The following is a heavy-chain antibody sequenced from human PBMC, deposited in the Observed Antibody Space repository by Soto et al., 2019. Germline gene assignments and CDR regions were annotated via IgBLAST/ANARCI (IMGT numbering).Heavy chain of an antibody. D-gene: IGHD3-10*01. J-gene: IGHJ4*02. CDR3: ARDLYGSGVFDY. CDR1: GFTFSDHY. Sequence: EVQLVESGGGLVQPGGSLRLSCAASGFTFSDHYMDWVRQAPGKGLEWVGRTRNKANSYTTEYAASVKGRFTISRDDSKNSLYQQMNSLKTEDTAVYYCARDLYGSGVFDYWGQGTLVTVSS. V-gene: IGHV3-72*01. CDR2: TRNKANSYTT.